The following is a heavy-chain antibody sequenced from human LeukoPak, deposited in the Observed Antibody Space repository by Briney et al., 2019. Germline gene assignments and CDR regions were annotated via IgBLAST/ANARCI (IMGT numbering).Heavy chain of an antibody. V-gene: IGHV3-74*01. CDR3: ARAIRYFDWLLPDDAFDI. CDR2: INSDRSST. D-gene: IGHD3-9*01. CDR1: GFTFSSYW. J-gene: IGHJ3*02. Sequence: GGSLRLSCEASGFTFSSYWMHWVRQAPGKGLVWISRINSDRSSTSYADSVKGRFTISRDNAKNTLYLQMNSLRAEDTAVYYCARAIRYFDWLLPDDAFDIWGQGTMVTVSS.